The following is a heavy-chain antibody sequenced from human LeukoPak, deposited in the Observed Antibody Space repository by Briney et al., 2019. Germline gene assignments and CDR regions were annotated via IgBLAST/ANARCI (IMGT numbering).Heavy chain of an antibody. CDR1: GYTFTGYY. CDR3: ARGYDFWSGYSQSTKLGFDP. D-gene: IGHD3-3*01. V-gene: IGHV1-2*02. J-gene: IGHJ5*02. CDR2: INPNSGGT. Sequence: GASVKVSCKASGYTFTGYYMHWVRQAPGQGLEWMGWINPNSGGTNYAQKFQGRVTMTRDTSISTAYMELSRLRSDDTSVYYCARGYDFWSGYSQSTKLGFDPWGQGTLVTVSS.